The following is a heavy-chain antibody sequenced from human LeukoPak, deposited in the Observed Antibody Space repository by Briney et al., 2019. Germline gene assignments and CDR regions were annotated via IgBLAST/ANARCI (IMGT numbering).Heavy chain of an antibody. V-gene: IGHV4-59*08. Sequence: SETLSLTCSVFDASIRSYFWSWIRQAPGKGLEWIGYIYYSGTTNYNPSLKSRVTISVDTSKDQFSLNLSSVTAADTAVYYCARHGFYISSSYFDYRGQGMLVTVSS. J-gene: IGHJ4*02. D-gene: IGHD6-6*01. CDR2: IYYSGTT. CDR3: ARHGFYISSSYFDY. CDR1: DASIRSYF.